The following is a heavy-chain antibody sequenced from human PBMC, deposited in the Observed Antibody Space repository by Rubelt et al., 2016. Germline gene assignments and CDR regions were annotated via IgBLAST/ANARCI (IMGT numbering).Heavy chain of an antibody. D-gene: IGHD4-17*01. V-gene: IGHV3-7*01. J-gene: IGHJ3*02. CDR2: IKQDGSKK. CDR3: AREGDYNAFDI. CDR1: GFTFSSYW. Sequence: EVQLVQSGGGLVQPGGSLRLSCAASGFTFSSYWMSWVRQAPGKGLEWVANIKQDGSKKDYMDSVKGRFTISRDNAKNSLYLQMSSLRVDDTAVLYCAREGDYNAFDIWGQGTIVTVSA.